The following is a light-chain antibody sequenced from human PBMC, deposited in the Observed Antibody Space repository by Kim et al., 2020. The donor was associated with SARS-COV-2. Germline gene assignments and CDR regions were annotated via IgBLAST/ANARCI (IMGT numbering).Light chain of an antibody. Sequence: SPGERATLSCRASQSVSSYLAWYQQKPGQAPRLLIYDASNRATGIPARFSGSGSGTDFTLTISSLEPEDFAVYYCQQRSNWPPFGFGQGTRLEIK. CDR2: DAS. CDR3: QQRSNWPPFG. V-gene: IGKV3-11*01. CDR1: QSVSSY. J-gene: IGKJ5*01.